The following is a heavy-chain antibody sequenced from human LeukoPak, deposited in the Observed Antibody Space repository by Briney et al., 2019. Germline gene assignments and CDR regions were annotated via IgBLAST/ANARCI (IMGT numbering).Heavy chain of an antibody. V-gene: IGHV3-33*01. Sequence: GGSLRLSCAASGFTFSSYGIHWVRQAPGKGLEWVVVIWYDGSNEYYADSVKGRFTISRDNSKNTLYLQMNSLRAVDTAVYYCARGNRPAFDYWGQGTLVTVSS. CDR1: GFTFSSYG. CDR3: ARGNRPAFDY. J-gene: IGHJ4*02. D-gene: IGHD1-14*01. CDR2: IWYDGSNE.